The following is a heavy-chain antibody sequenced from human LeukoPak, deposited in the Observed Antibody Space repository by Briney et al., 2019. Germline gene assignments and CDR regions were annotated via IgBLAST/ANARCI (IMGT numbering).Heavy chain of an antibody. CDR1: GGSISSYY. CDR3: ARAYGDYGVRGGYYYYMDV. J-gene: IGHJ6*03. CDR2: IYTSGST. V-gene: IGHV4-4*07. D-gene: IGHD4-17*01. Sequence: PSETLSLTCTVSGGSISSYYWSWIRQPAGKGLEWIGRIYTSGSTNYNPSLKSRVTMSVDTSKNQFSLKLSSVTAADTAVYYRARAYGDYGVRGGYYYYMDVWGKGTTVTVSS.